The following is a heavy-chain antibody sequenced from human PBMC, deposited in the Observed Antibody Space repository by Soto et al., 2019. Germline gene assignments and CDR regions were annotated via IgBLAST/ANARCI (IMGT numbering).Heavy chain of an antibody. V-gene: IGHV1-3*01. D-gene: IGHD2-8*01. Sequence: ASVKVSCKASGYTFTSYATHWVRQAPAQRLEWMGWINAGNGNTKYSQKFQGRVTITRDTSASTAYLELSSLRSEDTAVYYCAKGFWCVPNSGPLYSRCMLYWFDYWGQGTLVTVSS. CDR2: INAGNGNT. CDR3: AKGFWCVPNSGPLYSRCMLYWFDY. J-gene: IGHJ4*02. CDR1: GYTFTSYA.